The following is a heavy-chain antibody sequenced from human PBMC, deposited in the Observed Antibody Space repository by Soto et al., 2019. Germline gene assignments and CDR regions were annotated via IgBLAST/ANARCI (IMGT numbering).Heavy chain of an antibody. CDR2: ISWNSGSI. V-gene: IGHV3-9*01. Sequence: PGGSLRLSCAASGFTFDDYAMHWVRQAPGKGLEWVSGISWNSGSIGYADSVKGRFTISRDNAKNSLYLQMNSLRSDDTAVYYCARDSDPKYPKGYYYGMDVWGQGTTVTVSS. CDR1: GFTFDDYA. J-gene: IGHJ6*02. D-gene: IGHD2-2*01. CDR3: ARDSDPKYPKGYYYGMDV.